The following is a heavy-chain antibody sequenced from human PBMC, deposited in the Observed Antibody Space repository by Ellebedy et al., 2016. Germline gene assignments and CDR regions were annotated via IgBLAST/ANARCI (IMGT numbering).Heavy chain of an antibody. D-gene: IGHD4-17*01. Sequence: ASVKVSCXASGYTFTSYDINWVRQATGQGLEWMGWMNPNSGNTGYAQKLQGRVTMTTDTSTSTAYMELRSLRSDDTAVYYCARPTVTTWCLDYWGQGTLVTVSS. CDR3: ARPTVTTWCLDY. V-gene: IGHV1-8*01. CDR1: GYTFTSYD. J-gene: IGHJ4*02. CDR2: MNPNSGNT.